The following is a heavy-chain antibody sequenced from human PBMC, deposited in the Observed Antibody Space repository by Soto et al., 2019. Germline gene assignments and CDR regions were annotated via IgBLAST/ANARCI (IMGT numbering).Heavy chain of an antibody. J-gene: IGHJ5*02. CDR1: GGSISSSSYF. CDR2: IYYSGST. Sequence: QLQLQESGPGLVKPSETLSLTYSVSGGSISSSSYFWGWIRQPPGKGLEWIGSIYYSGSTYYNPSLKSRVTVSVDTSKNQFSLKLSSVTAADTAVYYCARHPSDFWFDPWGQGTLVTVFS. D-gene: IGHD2-21*02. V-gene: IGHV4-39*01. CDR3: ARHPSDFWFDP.